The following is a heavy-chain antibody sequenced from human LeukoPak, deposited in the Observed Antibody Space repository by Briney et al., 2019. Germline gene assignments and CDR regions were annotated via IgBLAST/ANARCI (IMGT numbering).Heavy chain of an antibody. Sequence: GRSLRLSCAASGFTFHRCAMHWVRQAPGKGLEWVAVIWYDGSSEYYADSVKGRFTISRDNSKNTLYLQMNSLRAEDTAVYYCARDVFTTYDTGGGYFDYWGQGTLVTVSS. J-gene: IGHJ4*02. D-gene: IGHD3-22*01. CDR1: GFTFHRCA. CDR3: ARDVFTTYDTGGGYFDY. CDR2: IWYDGSSE. V-gene: IGHV3-33*01.